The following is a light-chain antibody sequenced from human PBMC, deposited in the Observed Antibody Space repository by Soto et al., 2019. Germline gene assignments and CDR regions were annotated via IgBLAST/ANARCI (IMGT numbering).Light chain of an antibody. J-gene: IGKJ1*01. Sequence: ELVMTQSPATLAVSPGRRGTLSCRASQSGSSNLAWYQQKPGETPSLLIYSASTRATGIPVRFSGSGSETEFTLIIRSRQSEDSALYYCHQYNNWPWTFGQGTKVDIK. CDR2: SAS. CDR1: QSGSSN. V-gene: IGKV3-15*01. CDR3: HQYNNWPWT.